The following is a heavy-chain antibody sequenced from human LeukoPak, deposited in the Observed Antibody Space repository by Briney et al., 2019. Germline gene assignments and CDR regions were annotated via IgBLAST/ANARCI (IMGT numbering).Heavy chain of an antibody. Sequence: GGSLRLSCAASGFTFSSYSMNWVRQAPGKGLEWVSYISSSSSTIYYADSVKGRFTISRDNAKNSLYLQMNSLRAEDTAVYYCARADSGYDPDYWGQGTLVTVSS. D-gene: IGHD5-12*01. J-gene: IGHJ4*02. CDR3: ARADSGYDPDY. CDR2: ISSSSSTI. V-gene: IGHV3-48*01. CDR1: GFTFSSYS.